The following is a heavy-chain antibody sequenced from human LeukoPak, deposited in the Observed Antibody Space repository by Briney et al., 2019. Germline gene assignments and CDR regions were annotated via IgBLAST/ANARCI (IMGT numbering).Heavy chain of an antibody. CDR3: AKESVVPAAIRSIAAAGPADY. D-gene: IGHD2-2*02. Sequence: GGSLRLSCAASGFTFRSHGMHWVRQAPGKGLEWVAFIRYDGSNKYYADSVKGRFTISRDNSKNTLYLQMNSLRAEDTAVYYCAKESVVPAAIRSIAAAGPADYWGQGTLVTVSS. J-gene: IGHJ4*02. CDR1: GFTFRSHG. CDR2: IRYDGSNK. V-gene: IGHV3-30*02.